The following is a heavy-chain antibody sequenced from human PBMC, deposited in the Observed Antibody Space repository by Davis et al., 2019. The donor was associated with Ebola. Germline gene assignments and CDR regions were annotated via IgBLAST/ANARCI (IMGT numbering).Heavy chain of an antibody. CDR1: GFTFSSYA. V-gene: IGHV3-23*01. J-gene: IGHJ4*02. CDR3: AKGNTMVQGVIDY. D-gene: IGHD3-10*01. CDR2: ISGSGGST. Sequence: GESLKISCAASGFTFSSYAMNWVRQAPGKGLEWVSTISGSGGSTYYADSVKGRFTISRDNSKNTLYLQMNSLRAEDTAVYYCAKGNTMVQGVIDYWGQGTLVTVSS.